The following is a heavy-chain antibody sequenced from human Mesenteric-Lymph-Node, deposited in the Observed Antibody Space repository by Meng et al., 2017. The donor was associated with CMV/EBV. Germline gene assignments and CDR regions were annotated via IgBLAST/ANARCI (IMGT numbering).Heavy chain of an antibody. J-gene: IGHJ4*02. V-gene: IGHV3-30*02. D-gene: IGHD1-26*01. CDR2: MRYDGSNK. CDR3: AKDSRGELLGDYFDY. CDR1: GFTFNNYG. Sequence: GGSLRLSCAASGFTFNNYGMHWVRQAPGEGLEWVAFMRYDGSNKYYADSVKGRFTISRDNSKNTLYLQMNSLRAEDTALYYCAKDSRGELLGDYFDYWGQGTLVTVSS.